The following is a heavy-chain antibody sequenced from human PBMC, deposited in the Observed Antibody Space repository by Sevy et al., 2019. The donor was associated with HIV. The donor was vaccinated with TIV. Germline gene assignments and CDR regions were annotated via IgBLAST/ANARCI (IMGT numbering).Heavy chain of an antibody. D-gene: IGHD3-22*01. CDR2: IYYTGST. Sequence: SETLSLTCTVSGGSIGRYYWSWIRQSPGRGLEWTGYIYYTGSTDYSSSLKSGVTISLDTSNNQFSLSLNSVTVADTAVYYCARDAGNYHVSRNYYYVFAFDIWGQGTLVTVSS. J-gene: IGHJ3*02. CDR1: GGSIGRYY. V-gene: IGHV4-59*12. CDR3: ARDAGNYHVSRNYYYVFAFDI.